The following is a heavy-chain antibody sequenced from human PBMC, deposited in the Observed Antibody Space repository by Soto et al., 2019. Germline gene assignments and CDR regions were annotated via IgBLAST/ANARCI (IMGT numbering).Heavy chain of an antibody. CDR1: GFTFDSYA. CDR3: AKDTVGGYSFWSGYYSDGLDV. CDR2: ISGSDDGT. V-gene: IGHV3-23*01. D-gene: IGHD3-3*01. J-gene: IGHJ3*01. Sequence: EVKLLESGGGLAQPGGSLRLSCVGSGFTFDSYAISWVRQAPGERLQWIAAISGSDDGTDYAHSVRGRFTISRDNAKKTVHLQMDSLRVEDTAVYFCAKDTVGGYSFWSGYYSDGLDVWGQGTLVSVS.